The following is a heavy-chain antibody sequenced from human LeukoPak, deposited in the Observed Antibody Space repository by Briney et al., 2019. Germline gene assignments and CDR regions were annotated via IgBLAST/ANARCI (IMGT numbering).Heavy chain of an antibody. J-gene: IGHJ4*02. Sequence: GGSLRLSCAASGFTFSSYAMHWVRQAPGKGLEWVSYISSSGSTIYYADSVKGRFTISRDNAKNSLYLQMNGLRAEDTAVYYCARDPHPYDSSGYSYFDYWGQGTLVTVSS. CDR3: ARDPHPYDSSGYSYFDY. CDR2: ISSSGSTI. V-gene: IGHV3-48*01. D-gene: IGHD3-22*01. CDR1: GFTFSSYA.